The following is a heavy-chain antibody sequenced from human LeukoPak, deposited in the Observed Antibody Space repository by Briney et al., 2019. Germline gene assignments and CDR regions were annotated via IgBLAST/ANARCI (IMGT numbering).Heavy chain of an antibody. CDR1: GGTFSNYT. CDR3: ARDAYGSGRTFDY. V-gene: IGHV1-69*06. Sequence: GASVKVSCKASGGTFSNYTISWVRQAPGQGLEWMGGIIPIFGTANYAQKFRGRVTITADKSTRTAYMELRSLRSDDTAVYYCARDAYGSGRTFDYWGQGTLVTVSS. J-gene: IGHJ4*02. CDR2: IIPIFGTA. D-gene: IGHD3-10*01.